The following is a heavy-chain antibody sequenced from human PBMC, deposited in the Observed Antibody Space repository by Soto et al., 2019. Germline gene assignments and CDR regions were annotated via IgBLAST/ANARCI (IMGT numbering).Heavy chain of an antibody. Sequence: SSVKVYCKGAGGTFSSYGISWVRQAPGQGLEWMGGIIPIFGTANYAQKFQGRVTITADESTSTAYMELSSLRSEDTAVYYCARGSYYYYYGMDVWGQGTTVTVSS. CDR1: GGTFSSYG. D-gene: IGHD1-26*01. CDR3: ARGSYYYYYGMDV. V-gene: IGHV1-69*13. CDR2: IIPIFGTA. J-gene: IGHJ6*02.